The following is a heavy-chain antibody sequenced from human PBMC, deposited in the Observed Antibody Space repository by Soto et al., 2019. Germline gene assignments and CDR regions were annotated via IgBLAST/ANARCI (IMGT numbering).Heavy chain of an antibody. CDR1: GFTFSSYA. CDR2: ISSNGGST. CDR3: ARSPYYYDSSGYPFDY. D-gene: IGHD3-22*01. J-gene: IGHJ4*02. V-gene: IGHV3-64*01. Sequence: EVQLVESGGGLVQPGGSLRLSCAASGFTFSSYAMHWVRQAPGKGLEYVSAISSNGGSTYYANSVKGRFTISRDNSKNTLYRQMGSLRAEAMAVYYCARSPYYYDSSGYPFDYWGQGTLVTVSS.